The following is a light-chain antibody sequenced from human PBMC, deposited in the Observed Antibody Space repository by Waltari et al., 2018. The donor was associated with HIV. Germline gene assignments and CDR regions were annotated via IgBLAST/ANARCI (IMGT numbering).Light chain of an antibody. CDR1: SSDVGSYNY. CDR2: DVS. J-gene: IGLJ1*01. CDR3: FSYAGSNTYL. Sequence: QSALTQPASVSGFPGQSITISCTGSSSDVGSYNYVSWYQQHPGKAPKLLIYDVSKRPSGVSYRFSCSKAGHTASLTISGLQAEDEAYYFFFSYAGSNTYLFGTGTEVTVL. V-gene: IGLV2-23*02.